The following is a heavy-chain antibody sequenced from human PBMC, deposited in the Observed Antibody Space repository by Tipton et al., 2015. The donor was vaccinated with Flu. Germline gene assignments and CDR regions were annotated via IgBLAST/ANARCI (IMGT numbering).Heavy chain of an antibody. CDR1: GGSIVNSNSH. V-gene: IGHV4-39*07. CDR2: IYYNGHI. Sequence: TLSLTCSVSGGSIVNSNSHWGWVRQSPGKGLEWIGKIYYNGHIYYNPSLKSRVTISVDTSKDQFSLNLSSVTAADTAVYYCARACGSGGNRWFDPWGQGALVTVSS. J-gene: IGHJ5*02. CDR3: ARACGSGGNRWFDP. D-gene: IGHD2-15*01.